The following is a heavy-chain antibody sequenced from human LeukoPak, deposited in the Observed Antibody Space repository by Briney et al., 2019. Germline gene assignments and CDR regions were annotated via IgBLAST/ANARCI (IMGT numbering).Heavy chain of an antibody. CDR1: GFTFSSYA. CDR3: AKDYYYDSSGYYWVYDY. J-gene: IGHJ4*02. D-gene: IGHD3-22*01. CDR2: ISGSGGST. Sequence: GGSLRLSCAASGFTFSSYAMSWVHQAPGKGLEWVSAISGSGGSTYYADSVKGRFTISRDNSKNTLYLQMNSLRADDTAVYYCAKDYYYDSSGYYWVYDYWGQGTLVTVSS. V-gene: IGHV3-23*01.